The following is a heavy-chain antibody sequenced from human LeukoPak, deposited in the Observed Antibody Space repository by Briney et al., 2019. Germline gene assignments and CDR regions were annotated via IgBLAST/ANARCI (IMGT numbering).Heavy chain of an antibody. V-gene: IGHV4-61*08. Sequence: PSETLSLTCTVSGGSISSGGYYWSWIRQHPGKGLEWIGYIYYSGSTNYNPSLKSRVTISVDTSKNQFSLKLSSVTAADTAVYYCARTGEYCSSTSCYGAFDIWGQGTTVTVSS. J-gene: IGHJ3*02. CDR3: ARTGEYCSSTSCYGAFDI. D-gene: IGHD2-2*01. CDR2: IYYSGST. CDR1: GGSISSGGYY.